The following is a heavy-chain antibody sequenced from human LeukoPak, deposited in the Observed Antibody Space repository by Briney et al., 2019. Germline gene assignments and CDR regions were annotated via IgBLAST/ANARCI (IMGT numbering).Heavy chain of an antibody. CDR1: GGTFSSHA. CDR2: IIPIFGTA. D-gene: IGHD3-10*01. J-gene: IGHJ4*02. V-gene: IGHV1-69*05. Sequence: SVKVSCKASGGTFSSHAISWVRQAPGQGLEWMGRIIPIFGTANYAQKFQGRVTITTDESTSTAYMELSSLRSEDTAVYYCARLEYGSGSYQKDLYFDYWGQGTLVTVSS. CDR3: ARLEYGSGSYQKDLYFDY.